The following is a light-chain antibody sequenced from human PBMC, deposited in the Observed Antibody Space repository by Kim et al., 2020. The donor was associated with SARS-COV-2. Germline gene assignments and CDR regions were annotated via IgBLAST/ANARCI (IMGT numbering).Light chain of an antibody. CDR3: QQTSRAPRT. CDR1: QGINNY. Sequence: DIQMTQSPFSLSASVGDRVTITCRASQGINNYLAWYQQKPGKVPKLLIYPASTLQSGVPSRFGGSGSGTDFTLTINSLQPDDVATYYCQQTSRAPRTFGEGTKVDIK. CDR2: PAS. J-gene: IGKJ1*01. V-gene: IGKV1-27*01.